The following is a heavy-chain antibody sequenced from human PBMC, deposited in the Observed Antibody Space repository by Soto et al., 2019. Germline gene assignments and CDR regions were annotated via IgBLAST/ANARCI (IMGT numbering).Heavy chain of an antibody. V-gene: IGHV3-30-3*01. J-gene: IGHJ6*02. CDR3: ARDTVGATAYYGMDV. CDR2: ISYDGSNK. Sequence: PRLSCPASGFTFSSYAMHWVRRGTGKGLEWVAVISYDGSNKYYADSVKGRFTISRDNSKNTLYLQMNSLRAEDTAVYYCARDTVGATAYYGMDVWGQGTTVTVSS. D-gene: IGHD1-26*01. CDR1: GFTFSSYA.